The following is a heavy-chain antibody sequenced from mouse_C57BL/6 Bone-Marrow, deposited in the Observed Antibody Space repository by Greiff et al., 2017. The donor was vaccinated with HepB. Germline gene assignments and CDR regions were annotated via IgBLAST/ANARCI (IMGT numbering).Heavy chain of an antibody. CDR2: IYPGNSDT. Sequence: VQLQQSGTVLARPGASVKMSCKTSGYTFTSYWMHWVKQRPGQGLEWIGAIYPGNSDTSYNQKFKGKAKLTAVTSARTAYMELSSLTNEDSAVYYSTTTVAYWYFDVWGTGTTVTVSS. CDR3: TTTVAYWYFDV. J-gene: IGHJ1*03. D-gene: IGHD1-1*01. V-gene: IGHV1-5*01. CDR1: GYTFTSYW.